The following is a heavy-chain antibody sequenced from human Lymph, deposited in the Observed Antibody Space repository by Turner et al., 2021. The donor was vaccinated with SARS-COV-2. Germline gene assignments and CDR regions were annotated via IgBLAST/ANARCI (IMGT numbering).Heavy chain of an antibody. CDR2: INPNSGGT. CDR3: ARGGLYYYDSSAYYNDAFDI. D-gene: IGHD3-22*01. J-gene: IGHJ3*02. V-gene: IGHV1-2*02. Sequence: QVQLVQSGAEVKKPGASVKVSCKASCYTFTDYYLHWVRQAPGQGLEWMGWINPNSGGTDYAQKFQGRVTVTRDASFNTAYMELTRLRSDDTAVYYCARGGLYYYDSSAYYNDAFDIWGQGTMVNVSS. CDR1: CYTFTDYY.